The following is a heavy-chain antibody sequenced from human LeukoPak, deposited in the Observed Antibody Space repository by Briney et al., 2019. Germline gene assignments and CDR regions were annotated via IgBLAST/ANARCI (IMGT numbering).Heavy chain of an antibody. Sequence: ASVTVSCKASGYTFTSYDINWVRQAPGQGLEWMGWMNPNSGNTGYAQKFQGRVTMTRNTSISTAYMELSSLRSEDTAVYYCARKINSGYVDDWFFDLWGRGTLVTVSS. D-gene: IGHD5-12*01. CDR1: GYTFTSYD. V-gene: IGHV1-8*01. CDR3: ARKINSGYVDDWFFDL. CDR2: MNPNSGNT. J-gene: IGHJ2*01.